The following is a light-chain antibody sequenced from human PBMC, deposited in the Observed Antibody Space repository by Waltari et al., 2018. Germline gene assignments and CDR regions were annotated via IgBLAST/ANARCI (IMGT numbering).Light chain of an antibody. J-gene: IGKJ1*01. Sequence: VLTQSPGTLSLSPGEGATLSCRASQSVGKYLAWYQQKPGQAPRLLIYDTSTRATGIPDRFSGSGSGTDFSLTISRLEPEDFAVYYCQKYVSLPATFGQGTKVQIK. V-gene: IGKV3-20*01. CDR1: QSVGKY. CDR3: QKYVSLPAT. CDR2: DTS.